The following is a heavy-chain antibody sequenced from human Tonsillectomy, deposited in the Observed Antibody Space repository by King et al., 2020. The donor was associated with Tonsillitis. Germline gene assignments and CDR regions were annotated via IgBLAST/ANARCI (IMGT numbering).Heavy chain of an antibody. CDR2: INAGNGNT. CDR3: AREGCPIVLFTADAFHI. CDR1: GYTFTSYL. V-gene: IGHV1-3*01. Sequence: QLVQSGAEVKKPGASVKVSCKASGYTFTSYLMHWVRQAPGQRLEWMGWINAGNGNTKYSEKFQGRLTITRDTSTNTAYMDLSSLTSEDTAVYYCAREGCPIVLFTADAFHIWGQGTMVIVSS. J-gene: IGHJ3*02. D-gene: IGHD2/OR15-2a*01.